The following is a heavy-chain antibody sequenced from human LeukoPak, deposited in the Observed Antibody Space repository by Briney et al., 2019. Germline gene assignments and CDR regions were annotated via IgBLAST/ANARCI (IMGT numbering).Heavy chain of an antibody. CDR3: ARTAYSDYSLGF. Sequence: GGSLRLSCAASGFTFDDYGMSWVRHAPGKGLVWVSRISSDGSSTSYADSVKGRFTISRDNAKNTLYLQMNSLRAEDTAVYYCARTAYSDYSLGFWGQGTLVTVSS. V-gene: IGHV3-74*01. CDR1: GFTFDDYG. D-gene: IGHD5-12*01. CDR2: ISSDGSST. J-gene: IGHJ4*02.